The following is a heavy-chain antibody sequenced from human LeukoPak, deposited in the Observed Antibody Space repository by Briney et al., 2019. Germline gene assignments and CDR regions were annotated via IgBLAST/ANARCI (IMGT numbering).Heavy chain of an antibody. D-gene: IGHD5-24*01. Sequence: SETLSLTCTVSGGSISSSSYYWGWIRQPPGKGLEWIWSIYYSGNTYYNSSLKSRVTISVDTSKNQFSLKLSSVTAADTAVYYCARGGRDGYKPNWFDPWGQGTLVTVSS. V-gene: IGHV4-39*01. J-gene: IGHJ5*01. CDR1: GGSISSSSYY. CDR3: ARGGRDGYKPNWFDP. CDR2: IYYSGNT.